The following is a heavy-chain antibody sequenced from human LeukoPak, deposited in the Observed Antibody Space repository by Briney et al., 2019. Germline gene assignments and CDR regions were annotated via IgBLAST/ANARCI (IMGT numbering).Heavy chain of an antibody. D-gene: IGHD6-19*01. V-gene: IGHV3-74*01. Sequence: GGSLRLSCAASGFTFSTYWMHWVRQAPGKGLVWVSRINRDGSRSYADSQKGRFTISRDNAKNTLYLEMSSLRAEDTAVYYCAREGAVPGNPFDYWGQGTLVTVSS. CDR1: GFTFSTYW. CDR3: AREGAVPGNPFDY. J-gene: IGHJ4*02. CDR2: INRDGSR.